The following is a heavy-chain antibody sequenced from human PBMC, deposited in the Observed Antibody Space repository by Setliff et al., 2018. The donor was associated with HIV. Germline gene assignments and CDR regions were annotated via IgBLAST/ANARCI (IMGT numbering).Heavy chain of an antibody. D-gene: IGHD1-7*01. CDR2: VDPEDGET. V-gene: IGHV1-69-2*01. CDR1: GYTFTDYY. CDR3: ARELRLNYYYYMDV. J-gene: IGHJ6*03. Sequence: ASVKVSCKASGYTFTDYYMHWVKQAPGKGPEWMGRVDPEDGETVHAQKFQGRVTMTEDTSADTAYMELSGLRSEDTAVYYCARELRLNYYYYMDVWGKGTTVTVSS.